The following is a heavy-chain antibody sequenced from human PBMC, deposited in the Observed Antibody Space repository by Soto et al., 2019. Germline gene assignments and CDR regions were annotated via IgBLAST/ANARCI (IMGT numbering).Heavy chain of an antibody. CDR1: GFTFSAYW. V-gene: IGHV3-74*03. CDR3: TRGHYYGMDV. CDR2: TNTDGTAT. J-gene: IGHJ6*02. Sequence: EVQLVESGGGLVQPGGSLRLSCAASGFTFSAYWMHWVRQAPGKGLVWVSRTNTDGTATTYADSVEGRFTISRDNAKNMLYLQMNSLRAEDTAVYYCTRGHYYGMDVWX.